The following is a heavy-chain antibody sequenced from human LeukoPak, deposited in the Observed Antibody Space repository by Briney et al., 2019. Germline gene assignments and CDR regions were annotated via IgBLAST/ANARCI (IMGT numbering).Heavy chain of an antibody. CDR3: AKDYRYCSSTSCLNYFDY. J-gene: IGHJ4*02. CDR2: ISGSGGST. CDR1: GFTFSSYA. V-gene: IGHV3-23*01. Sequence: GGSLRLPCAASGFTFSSYAMSWVRQAPGKGLEWVSAISGSGGSTYYADSVKGRFTISRDNSKNTLYLQMNSLRAEDTAVYYCAKDYRYCSSTSCLNYFDYWGQGTLVTVSS. D-gene: IGHD2-2*01.